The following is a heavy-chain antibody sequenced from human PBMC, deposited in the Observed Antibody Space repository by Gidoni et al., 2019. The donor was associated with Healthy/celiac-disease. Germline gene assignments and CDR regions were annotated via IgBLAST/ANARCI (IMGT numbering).Heavy chain of an antibody. CDR3: ARDSYSGSYYGWFDP. J-gene: IGHJ5*02. CDR2: INAGNGNT. CDR1: GYTFPSYA. Sequence: QVQLVQSGAEVKKPGASVKVSCKASGYTFPSYAMHWVRQAPGQRLEWMGWINAGNGNTKYSQKFQGRVTITRDTSASTAYMELSSLRSEDTAVYYCARDSYSGSYYGWFDPWGQGTLVTVSS. D-gene: IGHD1-26*01. V-gene: IGHV1-3*01.